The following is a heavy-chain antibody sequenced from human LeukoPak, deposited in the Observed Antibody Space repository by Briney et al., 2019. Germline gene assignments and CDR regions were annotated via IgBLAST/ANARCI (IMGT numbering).Heavy chain of an antibody. V-gene: IGHV1-18*01. D-gene: IGHD3-22*01. CDR2: ISAYNGNT. CDR3: ATRPEEYYYDVYGMDV. CDR1: GYTFTSYG. Sequence: VASVKVSCKASGYTFTSYGISWVRQAPGQGLEWMGRISAYNGNTNYAQKLQGRVTMTTDTSTSTAYMELRSLRSDDTAVYYCATRPEEYYYDVYGMDVWGQGTTVTVSS. J-gene: IGHJ6*02.